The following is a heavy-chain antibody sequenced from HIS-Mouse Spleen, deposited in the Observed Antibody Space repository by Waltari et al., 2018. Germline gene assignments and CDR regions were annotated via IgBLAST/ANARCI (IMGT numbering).Heavy chain of an antibody. D-gene: IGHD2-8*01. Sequence: QVQLVESGGGVVQPGRSLILSCAASGFTFSSSGMHCVRQAPGKGLEWVAVIWYDGSNKYYADSVKGRFTISRDNSKNTLYLQMNSLRAEDTAVYYCAKGGLMVYAIGDYWGQGTLVTVSS. CDR2: IWYDGSNK. CDR1: GFTFSSSG. J-gene: IGHJ4*02. CDR3: AKGGLMVYAIGDY. V-gene: IGHV3-33*06.